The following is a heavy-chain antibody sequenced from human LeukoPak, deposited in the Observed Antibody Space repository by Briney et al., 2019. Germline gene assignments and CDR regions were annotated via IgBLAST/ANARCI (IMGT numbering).Heavy chain of an antibody. CDR2: ISSSSSTI. Sequence: GGSLRLSCAASGFTFSSYSMNWVRQAPGKGLEWVSYISSSSSTIYYADSVKGRFTISRDNAKNSLYLQMNSLRAEDTAVYYCARDRGYDWRGYFDYWGQGTLVTVSS. D-gene: IGHD5-12*01. J-gene: IGHJ4*02. CDR3: ARDRGYDWRGYFDY. V-gene: IGHV3-48*01. CDR1: GFTFSSYS.